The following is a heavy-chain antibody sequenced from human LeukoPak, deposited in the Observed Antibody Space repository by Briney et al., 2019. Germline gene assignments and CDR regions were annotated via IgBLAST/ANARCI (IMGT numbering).Heavy chain of an antibody. CDR2: TYSGGTT. J-gene: IGHJ6*02. CDR1: GFTVNNNY. D-gene: IGHD2/OR15-2a*01. CDR3: ARDPGIRNGMDV. V-gene: IGHV3-53*01. Sequence: GGSLRLSCAASGFTVNNNYMTWVRQAPGKGLEWVSVTYSGGTTYYADSVKGRFTISRDNSKNTLYLQMNSLRVDHTAVYYCARDPGIRNGMDVWGQGTTVTVPS.